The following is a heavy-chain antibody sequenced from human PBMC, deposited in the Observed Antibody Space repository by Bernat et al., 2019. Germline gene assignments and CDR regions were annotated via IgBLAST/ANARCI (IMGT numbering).Heavy chain of an antibody. J-gene: IGHJ5*02. CDR3: TRDSIYCSSTSCYPYNWFDP. CDR2: IGSKAYGGTT. Sequence: EVQLVESGGGLVQPGRSLRLSCTASGFTFVVYAMSWFRQAPGKGLEWVGFIGSKAYGGTTEYAASVKGRFTISRDDSKSIAYLQMNSLKTEDTAVYYCTRDSIYCSSTSCYPYNWFDPWGQGTLVTVSS. D-gene: IGHD2-2*01. V-gene: IGHV3-49*03. CDR1: GFTFVVYA.